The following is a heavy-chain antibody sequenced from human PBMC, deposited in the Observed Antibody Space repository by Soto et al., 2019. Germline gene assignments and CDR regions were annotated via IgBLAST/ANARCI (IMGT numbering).Heavy chain of an antibody. J-gene: IGHJ4*02. CDR3: TRRASSSFYHFDF. CDR1: GYSFTAYW. V-gene: IGHV5-10-1*01. D-gene: IGHD2-2*01. Sequence: PGESLKISCHASGYSFTAYWITWVRQMPGKGLEWMATIDPSDSYVDYSPPFRGHVTFSVDRSITTVYLQWNSLKASDSAMYFCTRRASSSFYHFDFWGQGALVTVSS. CDR2: IDPSDSYV.